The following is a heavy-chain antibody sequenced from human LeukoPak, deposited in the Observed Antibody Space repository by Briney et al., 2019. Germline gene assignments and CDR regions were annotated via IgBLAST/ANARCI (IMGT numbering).Heavy chain of an antibody. CDR3: ARGLTY. CDR1: GLTFSSYE. Sequence: GGSLSLSCVASGLTFSSYEINWVRPAPGEGLGWVSYISISGTTIYYGGSVKGRFRLSRDSRKHSLCLQINSLRGRHTAVFFCARGLTYWGQGTLVTVSS. CDR2: ISISGTTI. J-gene: IGHJ4*02. V-gene: IGHV3-48*03. D-gene: IGHD3-9*01.